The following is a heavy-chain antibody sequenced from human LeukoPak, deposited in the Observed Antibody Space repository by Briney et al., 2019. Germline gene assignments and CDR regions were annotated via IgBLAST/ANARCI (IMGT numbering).Heavy chain of an antibody. CDR1: GYTLTELS. J-gene: IGHJ4*02. D-gene: IGHD1-26*01. V-gene: IGHV1-24*01. CDR2: FDPEDGET. Sequence: ASVKVSCKVSGYTLTELSMHWVRQAPGKGLEWMGGFDPEDGETIYAQKFQGRVTMTRDTSTSTVYMELSSLRSEDTAVYYCARGSRRELHPYWGQGTLVTVSS. CDR3: ARGSRRELHPY.